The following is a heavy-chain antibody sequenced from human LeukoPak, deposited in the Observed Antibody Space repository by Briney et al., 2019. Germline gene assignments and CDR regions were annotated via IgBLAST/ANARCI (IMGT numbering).Heavy chain of an antibody. CDR1: GFTFSSYW. J-gene: IGHJ3*02. CDR3: ARVIHFLEWFHPGPFDI. Sequence: PGGSLRLSCVASGFTFSSYWMHWVRQDPRKGLVWVSRINGDGRNINYADSVRGRFTISRDNAKNTLYLQMNTLRVEDTAVYYCARVIHFLEWFHPGPFDIWGQGTMVTVSS. D-gene: IGHD3-3*01. CDR2: INGDGRNI. V-gene: IGHV3-74*01.